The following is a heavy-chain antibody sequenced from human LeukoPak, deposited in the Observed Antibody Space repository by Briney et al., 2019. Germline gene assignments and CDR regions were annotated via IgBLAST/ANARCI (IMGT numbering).Heavy chain of an antibody. J-gene: IGHJ4*02. CDR1: GYTFTSYG. CDR2: IGAYNGNT. CDR3: ARDLRDYDFWSGYYSPSLDY. D-gene: IGHD3-3*01. Sequence: ASVKVSCKASGYTFTSYGISWVRQAPGQGLEWMGWIGAYNGNTNYAQKLQGRVTMTTDTSTSTAYMELRSLRSDDTAVYYCARDLRDYDFWSGYYSPSLDYWGQGTLVTVS. V-gene: IGHV1-18*01.